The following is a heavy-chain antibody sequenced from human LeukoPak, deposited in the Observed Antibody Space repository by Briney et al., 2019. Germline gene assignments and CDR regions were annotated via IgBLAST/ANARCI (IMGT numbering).Heavy chain of an antibody. V-gene: IGHV4-59*01. Sequence: SETLSLTCTVSGGSISTYYWSWIRQPPGKGLEWIGYIYYDGSTNYNPSLESRVTISVDTSKNQFSLKLKFVIAADTAMYYCAGGPRSSWSRGVDVWGPGTTVTVSS. CDR3: AGGPRSSWSRGVDV. CDR2: IYYDGST. CDR1: GGSISTYY. D-gene: IGHD6-13*01. J-gene: IGHJ6*02.